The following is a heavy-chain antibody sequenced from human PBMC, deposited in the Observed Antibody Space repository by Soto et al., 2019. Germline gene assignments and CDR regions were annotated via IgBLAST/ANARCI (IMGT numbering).Heavy chain of an antibody. CDR1: GFTVSSNX. D-gene: IGHD2-2*02. CDR3: ASYTLDY. J-gene: IGHJ4*02. Sequence: GGSLRLSCAASGFTVSSNXMSWVXQAPGKGLEWVSVIYSGGSTYYADSVKGRFTISRDNSKNTLYLQMNSLRAEDTAVYYCASYTLDYWGQGTLVTVSS. V-gene: IGHV3-66*01. CDR2: IYSGGST.